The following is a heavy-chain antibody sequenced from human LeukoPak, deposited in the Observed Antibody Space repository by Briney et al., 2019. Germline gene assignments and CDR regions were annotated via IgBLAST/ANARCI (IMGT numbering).Heavy chain of an antibody. Sequence: SQTLSLTCTVSGGSISSGDYYWSWIRQPPGKXXXWIGYIXXSGXXXYNPXXXSRLTXSVDTSKNQFSLKLSSVTAADTAVYYCARYPGGNSYFDYWGQGTLVTVSS. D-gene: IGHD4-23*01. V-gene: IGHV4-30-4*01. CDR3: ARYPGGNSYFDY. J-gene: IGHJ4*02. CDR2: IXXSGXX. CDR1: GGSISSGDYY.